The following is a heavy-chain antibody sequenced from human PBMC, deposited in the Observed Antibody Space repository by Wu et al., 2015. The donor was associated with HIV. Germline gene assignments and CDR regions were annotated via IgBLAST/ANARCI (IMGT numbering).Heavy chain of an antibody. J-gene: IGHJ6*02. Sequence: QVQLVQSGAEVKKPGASVKVSCKASGYTFTSYYMHWVRQAPGQGLEWMGIINPSGGSTSYAQKFQGRVTMTRDTSTSTVYMELSSLRSDDTAVYYCARDKYSGSYYYGMGRRGDQGTTVTRLL. V-gene: IGHV1-46*01. CDR3: ARDKYSGSYYYGMGRR. CDR1: GYTFTSYY. D-gene: IGHD1-26*01. CDR2: INPSGGST.